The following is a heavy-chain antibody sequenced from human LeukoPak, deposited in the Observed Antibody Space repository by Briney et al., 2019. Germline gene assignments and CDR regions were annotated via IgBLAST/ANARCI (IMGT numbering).Heavy chain of an antibody. CDR2: ISGGGGST. CDR3: AKTLTYYYDSSGYYILDY. Sequence: PGGSLRLSCAASGFTFSSYAMSWVRQAPGKGLEWVSAISGGGGSTYYADSVKGRFTISRDNSKNTLYLQMNSLRAEDTAVYYCAKTLTYYYDSSGYYILDYWGQGTLVTVSS. J-gene: IGHJ4*02. D-gene: IGHD3-22*01. V-gene: IGHV3-23*01. CDR1: GFTFSSYA.